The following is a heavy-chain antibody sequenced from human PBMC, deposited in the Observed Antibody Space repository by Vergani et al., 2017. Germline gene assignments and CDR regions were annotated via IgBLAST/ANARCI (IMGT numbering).Heavy chain of an antibody. CDR3: AREIKPGWRYGDYGQYYGMDV. CDR1: GYTFTGYY. V-gene: IGHV1-2*04. J-gene: IGHJ6*02. D-gene: IGHD4-17*01. CDR2: INPNSGGT. Sequence: QVQLVQSGAEVKKPGASVKVSCKASGYTFTGYYMHWVRQAPGQGLEWMGWINPNSGGTNYAQKFQGWVTMTRDTSISTAYMELGRLRSDDTAVYYCAREIKPGWRYGDYGQYYGMDVWGQGTTVTVSS.